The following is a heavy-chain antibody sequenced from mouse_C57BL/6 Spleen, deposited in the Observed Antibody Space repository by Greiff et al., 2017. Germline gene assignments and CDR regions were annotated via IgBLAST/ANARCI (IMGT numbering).Heavy chain of an antibody. CDR1: GYTFTSYW. V-gene: IGHV1-52*01. CDR2: IDPSDSET. J-gene: IGHJ1*03. CDR3: ARRACYSNPDWYFDV. Sequence: VQLQQPGAELVRPGSSVKLSCKASGYTFTSYWMHWVKQRPIQGLEWIGNIDPSDSETHYNQKFKDKATLTVDKSSSTAYMQLSSLTSEDSAVYYCARRACYSNPDWYFDVWGTGTTVTVSS. D-gene: IGHD2-5*01.